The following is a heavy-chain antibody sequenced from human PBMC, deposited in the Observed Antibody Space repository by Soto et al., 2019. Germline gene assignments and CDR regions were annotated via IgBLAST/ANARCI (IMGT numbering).Heavy chain of an antibody. CDR3: ARDSDLTI. J-gene: IGHJ4*02. D-gene: IGHD3-9*01. CDR1: GSTFSGHW. CDR2: INGDGTIT. Sequence: EVQLVESGGALVQPGTSLRLSCAGSGSTFSGHWMYWVRQTPGKGLVWVSRINGDGTITNYADSVKGRFTVSRDDAKNTLFLQMYVLRVKDTAVYYCARDSDLTIWGQGTLVTVSS. V-gene: IGHV3-74*01.